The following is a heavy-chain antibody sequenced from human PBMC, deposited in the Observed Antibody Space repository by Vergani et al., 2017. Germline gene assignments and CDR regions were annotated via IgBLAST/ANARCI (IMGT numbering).Heavy chain of an antibody. CDR2: IDHTGRP. Sequence: QVQLQQWGGGLLKPSETLSLTCVVNGESFTSYHWTWIRQSPGEGLEWVGDIDHTGRPDYNPSLKSRLTMSVDKSRNQFSLTLNSVTATDTAIYFCARVNTETNGHLYYYYYMDVWGQGAAGTGS. V-gene: IGHV4-34*01. D-gene: IGHD4-11*01. CDR1: GESFTSYH. J-gene: IGHJ6*03. CDR3: ARVNTETNGHLYYYYYMDV.